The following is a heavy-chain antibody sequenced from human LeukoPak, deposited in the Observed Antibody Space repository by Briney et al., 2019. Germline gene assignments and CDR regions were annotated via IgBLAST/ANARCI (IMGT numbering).Heavy chain of an antibody. CDR1: GYTFTSYG. CDR3: ARRGSVSYRDYFDY. D-gene: IGHD1-26*01. J-gene: IGHJ4*02. Sequence: GASVRVSCKASGYTFTSYGISWVRQAPGQGLEGMGWISAYNGNTNYAQKLQGRVTMTTDTSTSTAYMELRSLRSDDTAVYYCARRGSVSYRDYFDYWGQGTLVTVSS. CDR2: ISAYNGNT. V-gene: IGHV1-18*01.